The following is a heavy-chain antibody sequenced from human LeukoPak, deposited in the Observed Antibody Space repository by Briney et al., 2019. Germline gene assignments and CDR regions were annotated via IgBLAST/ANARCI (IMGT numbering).Heavy chain of an antibody. V-gene: IGHV3-53*01. Sequence: GGSLRLSCAASGFTVSSNYMSWVRQAPGKGLEWVSVIYGGGSTDYADSVKGRFTISRDTSKNTLYLQMNSLRVEDTAVYYCARSSHYDILTGYSEEDAFDIWGQGTMVTVSS. J-gene: IGHJ3*02. CDR1: GFTVSSNY. CDR3: ARSSHYDILTGYSEEDAFDI. D-gene: IGHD3-9*01. CDR2: IYGGGST.